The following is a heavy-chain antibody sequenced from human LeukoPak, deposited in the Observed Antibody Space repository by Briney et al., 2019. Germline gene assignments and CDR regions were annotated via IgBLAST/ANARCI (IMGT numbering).Heavy chain of an antibody. V-gene: IGHV4-39*01. CDR2: IYYSGST. CDR3: ARQGHKTRVYYLDY. CDR1: GGSISSSSYY. Sequence: PSETLSLTCTVSGGSISSSSYYWGWIRQPPGKGLEWIGSIYYSGSTYYNPSLKSRVTISVDTSKNQFSLKLSSVTAADTAVYYCARQGHKTRVYYLDYWGQGTLVTVSS. J-gene: IGHJ4*02.